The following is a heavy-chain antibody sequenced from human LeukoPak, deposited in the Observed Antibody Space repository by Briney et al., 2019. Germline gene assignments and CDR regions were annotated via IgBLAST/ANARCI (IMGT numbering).Heavy chain of an antibody. V-gene: IGHV1-69*01. D-gene: IGHD4-17*01. J-gene: IGHJ4*02. CDR2: IIPIFGTG. CDR1: GGTFSSYA. Sequence: ASVKVSCKASGGTFSSYAISWVRQAPGQGLEWMGGIIPIFGTGNYAQKFQGRVTITADESTSTAYMELSSLRSEDTAVYYCAREGYGDYAPYFDYWGQGTLVTVSS. CDR3: AREGYGDYAPYFDY.